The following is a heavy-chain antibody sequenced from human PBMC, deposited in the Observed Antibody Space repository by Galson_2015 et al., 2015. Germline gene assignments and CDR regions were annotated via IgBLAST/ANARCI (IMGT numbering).Heavy chain of an antibody. D-gene: IGHD4-17*01. Sequence: SVKVSCKASGGTFSSYAISWVRQAPGQGLEWMGGIIPIFGTANYAQKFQGRVTITADESTSTAYMELSSLRSEDTAVYYCARKGDYGRNWFDPWGQGTLVTVSS. V-gene: IGHV1-69*13. CDR1: GGTFSSYA. CDR3: ARKGDYGRNWFDP. CDR2: IIPIFGTA. J-gene: IGHJ5*02.